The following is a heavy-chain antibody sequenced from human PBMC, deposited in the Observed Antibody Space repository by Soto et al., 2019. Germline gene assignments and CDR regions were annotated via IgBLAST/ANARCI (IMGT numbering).Heavy chain of an antibody. CDR3: ARAMGYDISSGYNLWFDP. J-gene: IGHJ5*02. CDR2: IYHSGST. D-gene: IGHD3-3*01. V-gene: IGHV4-4*02. CDR1: GGSISSSNW. Sequence: PSETLSLTCAVSGGSISSSNWWSWVRQPPGKGLEWIGEIYHSGSTNYNPSLKSRVTISVDKSKNQFSLKLSSVTAADTAVYYCARAMGYDISSGYNLWFDPWGPGTLVTVSS.